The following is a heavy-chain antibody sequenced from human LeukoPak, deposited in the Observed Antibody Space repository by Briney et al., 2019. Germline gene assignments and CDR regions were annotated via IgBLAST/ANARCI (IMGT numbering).Heavy chain of an antibody. J-gene: IGHJ3*02. D-gene: IGHD2-2*01. Sequence: ASVKVSCKASGYTFTGYYMHWVRQAPGQGLEWMGWINPNSGGTNYAQTFQGRVTMTRDTSISTAYMELSKLRSDDTAVYYCARGTRNDAFDIWGQGTMVTVSS. CDR1: GYTFTGYY. V-gene: IGHV1-2*02. CDR3: ARGTRNDAFDI. CDR2: INPNSGGT.